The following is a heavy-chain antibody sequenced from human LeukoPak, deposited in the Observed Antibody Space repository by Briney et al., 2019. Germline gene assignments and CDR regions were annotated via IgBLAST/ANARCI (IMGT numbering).Heavy chain of an antibody. Sequence: ASVKVSCKVSGYTLTELSMHWVRQAPGKGLEWMGGFDPEDGETIYAQKFQGRVTMTEDTSTDTAYMELSSLRSEDTAVYYCATPRSHYYDSSGNKGDAFDIWRQGTMVTVSS. CDR2: FDPEDGET. J-gene: IGHJ3*02. CDR3: ATPRSHYYDSSGNKGDAFDI. CDR1: GYTLTELS. D-gene: IGHD3-22*01. V-gene: IGHV1-24*01.